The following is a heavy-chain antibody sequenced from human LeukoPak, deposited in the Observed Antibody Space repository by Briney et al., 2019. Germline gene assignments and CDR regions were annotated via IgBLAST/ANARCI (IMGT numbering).Heavy chain of an antibody. V-gene: IGHV4-59*02. Sequence: SETLSLTCTVSGGSVSFYYWSWIRQPPGKGLEWIGYIYYSGSTNYNPSLKSRVTISVDTSKNQFSLKVSSVTAADTAVYYCARGLVGATHFDYWGQGTLVTVSS. CDR1: GGSVSFYY. J-gene: IGHJ4*02. D-gene: IGHD1-26*01. CDR3: ARGLVGATHFDY. CDR2: IYYSGST.